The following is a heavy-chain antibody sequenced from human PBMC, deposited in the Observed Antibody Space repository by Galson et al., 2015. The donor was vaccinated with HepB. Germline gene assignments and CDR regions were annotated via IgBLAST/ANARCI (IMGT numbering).Heavy chain of an antibody. Sequence: SVKVSCKASGYTFSTYSITWVRQAHGQGLEWMGWISPYNRDTSFPRKFQGRVTMTTHTFTSTAYMELRSLRSDDTAVYYCARGALVGVAGGSQNNWFDPWGQGTLVTVSS. D-gene: IGHD2-15*01. CDR3: ARGALVGVAGGSQNNWFDP. CDR1: GYTFSTYS. V-gene: IGHV1-18*04. J-gene: IGHJ5*02. CDR2: ISPYNRDT.